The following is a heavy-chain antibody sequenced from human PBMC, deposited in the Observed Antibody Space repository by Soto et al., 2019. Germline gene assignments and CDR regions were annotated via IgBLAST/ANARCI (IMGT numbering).Heavy chain of an antibody. D-gene: IGHD6-13*01. CDR2: IFSNDEK. CDR3: ASTYSTSWYWFDH. J-gene: IGHJ5*02. CDR1: GFSLSNAGLG. Sequence: QVTVKESGPVLVKPTETLTLTCTVSGFSLSNAGLGVSWIRQPPGKALEWLAHIFSNDEKSYSTSLKSRLTISTATSTSQVVLIMTNMDPVDTATYYCASTYSTSWYWFDHWGQGTLVTVSS. V-gene: IGHV2-26*04.